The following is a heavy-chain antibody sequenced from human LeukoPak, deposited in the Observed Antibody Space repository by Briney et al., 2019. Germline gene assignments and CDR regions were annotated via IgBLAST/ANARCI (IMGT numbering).Heavy chain of an antibody. J-gene: IGHJ4*02. CDR3: ARAVFYGSGSYYNEFGYFDY. CDR1: GYTFSGYY. Sequence: ASVKVSCKASGYTFSGYYMHWVRQAPGQGLEWVGWINPNSGGTNYAQKFQGRVTMTRDTSISTAYMELSRLLSGDTAVYYCARAVFYGSGSYYNEFGYFDYWGQGTLVTVSS. CDR2: INPNSGGT. D-gene: IGHD3-10*01. V-gene: IGHV1-2*02.